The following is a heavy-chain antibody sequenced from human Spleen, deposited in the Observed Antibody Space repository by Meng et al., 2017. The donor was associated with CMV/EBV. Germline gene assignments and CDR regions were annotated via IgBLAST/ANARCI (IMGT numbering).Heavy chain of an antibody. J-gene: IGHJ5*02. CDR1: GGSISSGDYY. Sequence: QVQPQGSGPGLVQPSQTLSLTCTVSGGSISSGDYYMSWIRQAPGKGLEWVSYISSSSSYKNYADSVKGRFTISRDNAKNSLYLQMNSLRAEDTAVYYCARDCSSTSCYSGTGLDPWGQGTLVTVSS. V-gene: IGHV3-11*05. D-gene: IGHD2-2*02. CDR3: ARDCSSTSCYSGTGLDP. CDR2: ISSSSSYK.